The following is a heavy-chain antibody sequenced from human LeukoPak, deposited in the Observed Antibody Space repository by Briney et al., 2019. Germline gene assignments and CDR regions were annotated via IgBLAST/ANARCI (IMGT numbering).Heavy chain of an antibody. D-gene: IGHD6-6*01. Sequence: ASVKVSCKASGYTFTSYYIHWVRQAPGQGLEWMGIINPSGGSTNYAQKFQGRVTMTRDTSTSTVYVELSSLRSEDTAVYYCARFEYSNSEGVYYYYYGMDVWGQGTTVTVSS. CDR3: ARFEYSNSEGVYYYYYGMDV. J-gene: IGHJ6*02. CDR2: INPSGGST. V-gene: IGHV1-46*01. CDR1: GYTFTSYY.